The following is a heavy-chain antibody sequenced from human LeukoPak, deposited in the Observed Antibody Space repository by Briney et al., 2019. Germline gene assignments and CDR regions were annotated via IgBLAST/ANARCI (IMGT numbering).Heavy chain of an antibody. J-gene: IGHJ4*02. V-gene: IGHV3-33*06. CDR1: GFTFSNYG. D-gene: IGHD2-8*01. CDR3: AKDRRAAGLYYKAERGYYFDY. CDR2: IWFDGSNN. Sequence: GRSLRLSCAASGFTFSNYGMSWVRQAPGKGLEWVAAIWFDGSNNYYADSVKGRFTISRDNSKNTLYLQMNSLRAEDTAVYYCAKDRRAAGLYYKAERGYYFDYWGQGTLVTVSS.